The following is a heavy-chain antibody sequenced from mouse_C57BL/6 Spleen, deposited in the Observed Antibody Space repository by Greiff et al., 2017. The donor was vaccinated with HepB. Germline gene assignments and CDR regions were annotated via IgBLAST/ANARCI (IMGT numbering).Heavy chain of an antibody. Sequence: QVQLKQPGAELVRPGSSVKLSCKASGYTFTSYWMHWVKQRPIQGLEWIGNIDPSDSETHYNQKFKDKATLTVDKSSSTAYMQRSSLTSEDSAVYYCARGGVVAHFDYWGQGTTLTVSS. J-gene: IGHJ2*01. V-gene: IGHV1-52*01. D-gene: IGHD1-1*01. CDR2: IDPSDSET. CDR3: ARGGVVAHFDY. CDR1: GYTFTSYW.